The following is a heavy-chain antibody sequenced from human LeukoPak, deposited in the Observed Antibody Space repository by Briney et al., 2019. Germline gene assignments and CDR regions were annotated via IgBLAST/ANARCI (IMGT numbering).Heavy chain of an antibody. CDR3: AKDGRDSWSYYYMGV. J-gene: IGHJ6*03. CDR1: GFTFSSYG. CDR2: IWYDGSKK. V-gene: IGHV3-33*06. Sequence: GGSLRLSCAASGFTFSSYGFHWVRQAPGKGLEWVAVIWYDGSKKYYADSVKGRFTFSRDSSKNTLYLQKNSLRADDTGVYYCAKDGRDSWSYYYMGVWGEGTTVSVSS. D-gene: IGHD3-10*01.